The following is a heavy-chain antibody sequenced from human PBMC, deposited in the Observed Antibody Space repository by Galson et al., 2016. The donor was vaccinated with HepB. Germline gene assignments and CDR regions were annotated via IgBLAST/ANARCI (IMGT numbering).Heavy chain of an antibody. Sequence: ALVKPTQTVTLTCTFSGFSLNTRGMCVSWIRQPPGKALEWPAPIDWEDDKYYSTSLKTRLTISKDTSKNQVVLTVANMDPVDTATYYCARTQTSVTTSYYYDNWGQGTLVTVSS. D-gene: IGHD4-17*01. J-gene: IGHJ4*02. CDR3: ARTQTSVTTSYYYDN. CDR2: IDWEDDK. V-gene: IGHV2-70*01. CDR1: GFSLNTRGMC.